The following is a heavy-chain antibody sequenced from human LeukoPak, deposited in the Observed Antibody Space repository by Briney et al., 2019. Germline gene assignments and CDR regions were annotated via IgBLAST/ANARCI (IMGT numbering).Heavy chain of an antibody. CDR2: INHSGST. CDR3: ARASSGWYIIYFDY. Sequence: SETLSLTCAVYGGSFSGYYWSWIRQPPGKGLEWIGEINHSGSTNYNPSLKSRVTMSVDTSKNQFSLKLSSVTAADTAVYYCARASSGWYIIYFDYWGQGTLVTVSS. D-gene: IGHD6-19*01. V-gene: IGHV4-34*01. CDR1: GGSFSGYY. J-gene: IGHJ4*02.